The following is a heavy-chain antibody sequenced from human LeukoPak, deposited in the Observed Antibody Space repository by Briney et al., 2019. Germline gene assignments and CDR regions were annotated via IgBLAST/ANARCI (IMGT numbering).Heavy chain of an antibody. V-gene: IGHV4-31*03. D-gene: IGHD3-10*01. Sequence: SETLSLICTVSGGSISSGGYYWSWIRQHPGKGLEWIGYIYYSGSTYYNPSLKSRVTISVDTSKNQFSLKLSSVTAADTAVYYCARGPDGSGSYGFDYWGQGTLVTVSS. CDR2: IYYSGST. CDR1: GGSISSGGYY. CDR3: ARGPDGSGSYGFDY. J-gene: IGHJ4*02.